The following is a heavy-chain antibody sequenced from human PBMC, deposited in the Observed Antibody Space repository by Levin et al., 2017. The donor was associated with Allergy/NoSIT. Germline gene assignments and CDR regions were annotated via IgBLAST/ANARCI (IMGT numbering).Heavy chain of an antibody. CDR2: IVVGSGNT. CDR3: AAADYDYVWGSYP. CDR1: GFTFTSSA. D-gene: IGHD3-16*02. V-gene: IGHV1-58*01. J-gene: IGHJ4*02. Sequence: GGSLRLSCKASGFTFTSSAVQWVRQARGQRLEWIGWIVVGSGNTNYAQKFQERVTITRDMSTSTAYMELSSLRSEDTAVYYCAAADYDYVWGSYPWGQGTLVTVSS.